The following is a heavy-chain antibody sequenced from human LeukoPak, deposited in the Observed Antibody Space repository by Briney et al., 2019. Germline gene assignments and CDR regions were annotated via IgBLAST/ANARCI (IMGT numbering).Heavy chain of an antibody. V-gene: IGHV4-59*01. D-gene: IGHD4-17*01. CDR2: IYYSGST. CDR3: ASDEHGDWYFDL. J-gene: IGHJ2*01. CDR1: GGSISSYY. Sequence: SETLSLTCTVSGGSISSYYWIWIRQPPGKGLEWIGYIYYSGSTNYNPSLKSRVTISVDTSKNQFSLKLSSVTAADTAVYYCASDEHGDWYFDLWGRGTLVTVSS.